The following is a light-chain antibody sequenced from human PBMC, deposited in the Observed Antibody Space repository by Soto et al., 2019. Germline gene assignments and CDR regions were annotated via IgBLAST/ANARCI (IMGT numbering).Light chain of an antibody. V-gene: IGKV1-8*01. Sequence: AIRMTQSPSSLSASTEDRVTITCRASQGISSYLAWYQQKPGKAPKLLIYAASTLQSGVPSRFSGSGSGTDFTLTISCLQSEDFATYYCQQYFSYSTFGQGTKVEIK. CDR2: AAS. J-gene: IGKJ1*01. CDR3: QQYFSYST. CDR1: QGISSY.